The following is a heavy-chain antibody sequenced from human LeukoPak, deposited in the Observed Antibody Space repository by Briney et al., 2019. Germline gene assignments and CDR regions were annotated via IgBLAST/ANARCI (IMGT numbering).Heavy chain of an antibody. Sequence: AETLSLTCAVYGGSFSGYYWSWIRQPPGKGLEWIGEINHSGSTNYNPSLKSRVTISVDTSKSQFSLKLSSVTAADTAVYYCARAWELTFDYWGQGTLVTVSS. CDR3: ARAWELTFDY. CDR1: GGSFSGYY. J-gene: IGHJ4*02. V-gene: IGHV4-34*01. CDR2: INHSGST. D-gene: IGHD1-26*01.